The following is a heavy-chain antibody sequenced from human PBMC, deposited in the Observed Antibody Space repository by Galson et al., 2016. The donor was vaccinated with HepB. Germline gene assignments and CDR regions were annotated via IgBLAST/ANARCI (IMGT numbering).Heavy chain of an antibody. CDR2: ISYDGRDK. CDR1: GFRFSDYA. CDR3: AKDRGWLRYTSDGIDV. J-gene: IGHJ3*01. D-gene: IGHD5-12*01. Sequence: SLRLSCAVSGFRFSDYAMHWVRQAAGKGLECVAVISYDGRDKYYADSVKGRFTISRDNSKNTLDLQMNSLRTEDLALYYCAKDRGWLRYTSDGIDVWGQGTTVTVSS. V-gene: IGHV3-30*18.